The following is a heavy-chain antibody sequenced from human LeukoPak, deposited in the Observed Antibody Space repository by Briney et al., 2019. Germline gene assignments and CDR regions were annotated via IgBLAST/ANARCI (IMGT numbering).Heavy chain of an antibody. CDR1: GSTFRRYA. J-gene: IGHJ6*02. D-gene: IGHD2-2*01. V-gene: IGHV3-30*04. Sequence: PGGSLRLSCELSGSTFRRYAMHWVRQAPGKGLEWLAVVSYDGGNEYYADSVKGRFTISRGKSRNTAFLQMDSLRHEDTGVYFCARDRYASRSYVMDVWGQGTTVVVSS. CDR2: VSYDGGNE. CDR3: ARDRYASRSYVMDV.